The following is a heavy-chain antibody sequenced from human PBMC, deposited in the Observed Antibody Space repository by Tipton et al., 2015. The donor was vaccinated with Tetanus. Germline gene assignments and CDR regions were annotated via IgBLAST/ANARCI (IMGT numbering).Heavy chain of an antibody. CDR3: ARGISGGNSEKGDY. Sequence: TLSLTCAVYGGSFSGYSCTWIRQSPGKGLEWIGEIHPSGIVSYTPSLKSRVAILLDTSANQFSLKLTSVTAADTAVYYCARGISGGNSEKGDYWGQGTLVTVSS. CDR1: GGSFSGYS. V-gene: IGHV4-34*01. J-gene: IGHJ4*02. CDR2: IHPSGIV. D-gene: IGHD4-23*01.